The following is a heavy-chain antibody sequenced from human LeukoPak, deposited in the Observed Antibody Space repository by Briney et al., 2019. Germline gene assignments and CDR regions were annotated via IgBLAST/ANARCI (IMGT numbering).Heavy chain of an antibody. CDR3: ARRGITYSTSFFDS. V-gene: IGHV4-39*01. J-gene: IGHJ4*02. CDR2: IYYTGST. D-gene: IGHD6-13*01. Sequence: PSETLSLTCAVSGGSISGGKDFWGWIRQSPGKGLEWIGSIYYTGSTYYNPSLKSRVTISVDTSKSEFSLMVHSVTAADTAVYYCARRGITYSTSFFDSWGQGTLVTVAS. CDR1: GGSISGGKDF.